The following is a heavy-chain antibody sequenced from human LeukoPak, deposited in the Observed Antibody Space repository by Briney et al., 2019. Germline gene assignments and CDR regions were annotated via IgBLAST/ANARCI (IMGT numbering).Heavy chain of an antibody. CDR1: GFTFTGYP. CDR3: AKDFYSGSSP. D-gene: IGHD1-26*01. V-gene: IGHV3-30*02. Sequence: GGSLRLSCAASGFTFTGYPMHWVRQPPGKGLEWVAFIRYNGGNEYYADSVKGRFTISRDNSKNTLFLQMNSLRTEDTAVYYCAKDFYSGSSPWGQGTLVTVSS. J-gene: IGHJ5*02. CDR2: IRYNGGNE.